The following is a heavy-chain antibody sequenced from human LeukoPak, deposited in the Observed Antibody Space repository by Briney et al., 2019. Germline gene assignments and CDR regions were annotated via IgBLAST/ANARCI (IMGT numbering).Heavy chain of an antibody. Sequence: SETLSLTCAVYGGSFSGYYWIWIRQPPGKGLEWIGEINHSGSTNYNPSLKSRVTISVDTSKNQFSLKLRSVTAADTAVYYCARLVDYGSGSHWGQGTLVIVSS. CDR1: GGSFSGYY. D-gene: IGHD3-10*01. J-gene: IGHJ4*02. CDR3: ARLVDYGSGSH. V-gene: IGHV4-34*01. CDR2: INHSGST.